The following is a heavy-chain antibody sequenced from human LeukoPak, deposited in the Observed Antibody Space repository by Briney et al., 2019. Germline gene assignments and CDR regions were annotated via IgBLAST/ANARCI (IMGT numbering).Heavy chain of an antibody. CDR1: GYTFNGYY. CDR2: INPNSGGT. J-gene: IGHJ5*02. D-gene: IGHD3-10*01. V-gene: IGHV1-2*02. CDR3: ARGYYYTAGSYANNWFDP. Sequence: SLKVSCRAAGYTFNGYYMHWGQQAPGQGLGGMGWINPNSGGTNYAQKFQGRVTMTSDTPIRTAYMELSRLRSDDTAVYYCARGYYYTAGSYANNWFDPWGQGTLVTVSS.